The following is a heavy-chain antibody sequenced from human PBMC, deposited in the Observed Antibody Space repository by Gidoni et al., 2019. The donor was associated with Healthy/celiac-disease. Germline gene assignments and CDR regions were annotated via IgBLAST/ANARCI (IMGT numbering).Heavy chain of an antibody. J-gene: IGHJ4*02. D-gene: IGHD3-16*01. V-gene: IGHV4-30-4*01. CDR2: IYYSGST. Sequence: QVQLQESGPGLVKPSQTLSLTCTVSGGSISSGYYYWSWIRQPPGKGLEWIGYIYYSGSTYYNPSLKSRVTISVDTSKNQFSLKLSSVTAADTAVYYCARGSGLHLGEFDYWGQGTLVTVSS. CDR1: GGSISSGYYY. CDR3: ARGSGLHLGEFDY.